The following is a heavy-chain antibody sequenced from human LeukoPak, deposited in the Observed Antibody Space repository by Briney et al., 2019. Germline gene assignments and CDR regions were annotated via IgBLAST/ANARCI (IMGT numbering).Heavy chain of an antibody. D-gene: IGHD5-18*01. CDR3: ARHGSYGPLYGRTDY. CDR1: GYSFPTFW. Sequence: GASLQISCKGSGYSFPTFWIGWVRQLPGKGLEWMGIIYPDDSNTRYSPSFQGQVTISADKSINTAYLQWSSLKAPDTAMYYCARHGSYGPLYGRTDYWGQGTLVTVSS. CDR2: IYPDDSNT. V-gene: IGHV5-51*01. J-gene: IGHJ4*02.